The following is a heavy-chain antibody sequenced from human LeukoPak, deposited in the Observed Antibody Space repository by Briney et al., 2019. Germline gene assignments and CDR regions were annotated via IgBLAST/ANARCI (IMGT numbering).Heavy chain of an antibody. CDR2: IRYDGSNK. Sequence: GSLRLSCAASGFTFSSYGMHWVRQAPGKGLEWVTFIRYDGSNKYYADSVKGRFTISRDNSKNTLYLQMNSLRAEDTAVYYCARGPSGYHNTGGQGTLVTVSS. V-gene: IGHV3-30*02. CDR3: ARGPSGYHNT. D-gene: IGHD5-12*01. CDR1: GFTFSSYG. J-gene: IGHJ4*02.